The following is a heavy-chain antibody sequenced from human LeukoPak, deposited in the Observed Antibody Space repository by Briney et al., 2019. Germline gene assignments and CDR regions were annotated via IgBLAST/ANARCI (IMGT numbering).Heavy chain of an antibody. CDR1: GGSVSSASCY. CDR3: ARGGYSFGYDL. Sequence: PSETLSLTCTVSGGSVSSASCYWSWIRQPPGKRLEFLGYILYTGSTNSSPSLKSRISISVDTSKNQFSLKLNSVTAADTAVYYCARGGYSFGYDLWGQGTLVTVAS. J-gene: IGHJ5*02. CDR2: ILYTGST. D-gene: IGHD5-18*01. V-gene: IGHV4-61*01.